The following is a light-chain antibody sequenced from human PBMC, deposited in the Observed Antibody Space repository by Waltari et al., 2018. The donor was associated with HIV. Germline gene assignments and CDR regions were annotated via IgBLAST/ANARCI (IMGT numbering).Light chain of an antibody. V-gene: IGLV3-21*02. J-gene: IGLJ2*01. CDR2: DDS. CDR3: QVWDIISDHQ. Sequence: SYVLTQPPSVSVAPGQTARITCGGNNIGSKSVHWYQQKPGQAPVLAAYDDSDRPAGITERFSGSNSGNTATLTISRVEAGDEADYYCQVWDIISDHQFGGGTKLTVL. CDR1: NIGSKS.